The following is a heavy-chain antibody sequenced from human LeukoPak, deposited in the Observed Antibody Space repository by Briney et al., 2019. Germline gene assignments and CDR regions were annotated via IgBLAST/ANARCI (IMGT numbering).Heavy chain of an antibody. V-gene: IGHV4-39*01. D-gene: IGHD4-17*01. J-gene: IGHJ4*02. CDR3: ARGVVVGYGDYPDYFDY. Sequence: KTSETLSLTCTVSGGSISSNRYYWGWIRQPPGKGLEWIGSIYYSGSTYYSPSLKSRVTISEDTSKNQFSLKLSSVTAADTAVYYCARGVVVGYGDYPDYFDYWGQGTLVTVSS. CDR2: IYYSGST. CDR1: GGSISSNRYY.